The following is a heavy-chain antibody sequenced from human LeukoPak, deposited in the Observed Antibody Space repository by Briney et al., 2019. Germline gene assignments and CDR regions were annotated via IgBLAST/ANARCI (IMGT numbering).Heavy chain of an antibody. Sequence: PSETLSLTCAVSGASINSHYWSWIRQPPGEGLEWIGYIHYTGANHYNPSLESRVAMSVDTSKNQFSLKLTSVTAADTAVYYCARHTQPTDTNNYCKDYWGQGTLVSVSS. CDR2: IHYTGAN. J-gene: IGHJ4*02. V-gene: IGHV4-59*08. CDR3: ARHTQPTDTNNYCKDY. CDR1: GASINSHY. D-gene: IGHD2-8*01.